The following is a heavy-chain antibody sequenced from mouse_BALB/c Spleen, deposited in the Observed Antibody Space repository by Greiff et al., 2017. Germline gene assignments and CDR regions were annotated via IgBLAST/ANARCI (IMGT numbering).Heavy chain of an antibody. Sequence: EVKLMEYGAELVKPGASVKLSCTASGFNIKDTYMHWVKQRPEQGLEWIGRIDPANGNTKYDPKFQGKATITADTSSNTAYLQLSSLTSEDTAVYYCAPITTVVATKGYWGQGTTLTVSS. D-gene: IGHD1-1*01. CDR2: IDPANGNT. CDR3: APITTVVATKGY. J-gene: IGHJ2*01. CDR1: GFNIKDTY. V-gene: IGHV14-3*02.